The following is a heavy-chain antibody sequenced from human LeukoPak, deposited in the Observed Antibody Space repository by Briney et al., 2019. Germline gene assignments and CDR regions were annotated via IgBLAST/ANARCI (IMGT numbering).Heavy chain of an antibody. Sequence: SETLSLTCAVYGGSFSGYYWTWIRQPPGKGLEWIGYIYYTGSTNYNPSLKSRVTISLDTSKNQFSLRLTSATAADTAVYYCARGIGGGSRVDYWGQGTLVTVSS. CDR1: GGSFSGYY. D-gene: IGHD1-26*01. V-gene: IGHV4-59*01. CDR3: ARGIGGGSRVDY. CDR2: IYYTGST. J-gene: IGHJ4*02.